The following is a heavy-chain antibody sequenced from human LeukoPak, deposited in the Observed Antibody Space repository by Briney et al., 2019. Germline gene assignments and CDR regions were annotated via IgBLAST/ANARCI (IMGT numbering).Heavy chain of an antibody. J-gene: IGHJ6*02. D-gene: IGHD3-3*01. V-gene: IGHV3-48*04. Sequence: QTGGSLRLSCAASGFTFSSYNMNWVRQAPGKGLEWVSYIISGSSTIYYADSVKGRFAISRDNAKNSLYLQMNSLRAEDTAVYYCARGSLNTIFGVVIALDYYYGMDVWGQGTTVTVSS. CDR1: GFTFSSYN. CDR2: IISGSSTI. CDR3: ARGSLNTIFGVVIALDYYYGMDV.